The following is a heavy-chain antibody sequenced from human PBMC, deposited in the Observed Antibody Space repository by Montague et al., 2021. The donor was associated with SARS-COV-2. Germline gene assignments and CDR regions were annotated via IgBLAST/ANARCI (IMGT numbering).Heavy chain of an antibody. V-gene: IGHV3-21*01. D-gene: IGHD3-3*01. CDR2: ISSSSSYI. Sequence: SLRLSCAASGFTFSSYSMNWVRQAPGKGLEWVSSISSSSSYIYYADSVKGRFTTSRDNAKNSLYLQMNSLRAEDTAVYYCARDSGRYYDFWSGYYNSHYYYYMDVWGKGTTVTVSS. CDR1: GFTFSSYS. CDR3: ARDSGRYYDFWSGYYNSHYYYYMDV. J-gene: IGHJ6*03.